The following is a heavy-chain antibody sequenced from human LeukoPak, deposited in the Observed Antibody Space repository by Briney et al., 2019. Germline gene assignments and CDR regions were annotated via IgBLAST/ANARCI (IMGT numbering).Heavy chain of an antibody. Sequence: GGSPRLSCTTSGFNFRAYWMGWVRQAPGKGLEWVANIHQHGSKENYLDSVKGRFTISRDNAKSSIYLQMNSLRAEDTAIYYCAKDQSPTTVVTGLFDYWGQGTLVTVSS. CDR3: AKDQSPTTVVTGLFDY. CDR1: GFNFRAYW. J-gene: IGHJ4*02. D-gene: IGHD4-23*01. CDR2: IHQHGSKE. V-gene: IGHV3-7*03.